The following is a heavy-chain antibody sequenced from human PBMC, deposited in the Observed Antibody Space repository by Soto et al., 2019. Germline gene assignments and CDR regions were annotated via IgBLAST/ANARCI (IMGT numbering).Heavy chain of an antibody. V-gene: IGHV1-58*01. Sequence: QMQLVQSGPEVKKPGTSVKVSCKASGFTFTSSAVQWVRQARGQRLEWIGWIVVGSGNTNYAQKFQERVTITRDMSTSTAYMELSSLRSEDTAVYYCAAVRNYTTHYYYYGMDVWGQGTTVTVSS. CDR3: AAVRNYTTHYYYYGMDV. D-gene: IGHD1-7*01. CDR1: GFTFTSSA. J-gene: IGHJ6*02. CDR2: IVVGSGNT.